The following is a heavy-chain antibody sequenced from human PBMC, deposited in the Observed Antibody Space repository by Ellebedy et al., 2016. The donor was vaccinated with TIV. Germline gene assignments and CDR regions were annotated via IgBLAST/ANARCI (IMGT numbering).Heavy chain of an antibody. V-gene: IGHV3-23*01. D-gene: IGHD6-19*01. Sequence: PGGSLRLSCAASGFTFSSSAMSWVRQAPGKGLEWVSTISHTGTRTYYANSVEGRFIISRDISKRTLYLQMNSLRAEDTAVFYCAKGRGGGSDSSAPRYYFDSWGLGTLVTVSS. CDR3: AKGRGGGSDSSAPRYYFDS. CDR1: GFTFSSSA. CDR2: ISHTGTRT. J-gene: IGHJ4*02.